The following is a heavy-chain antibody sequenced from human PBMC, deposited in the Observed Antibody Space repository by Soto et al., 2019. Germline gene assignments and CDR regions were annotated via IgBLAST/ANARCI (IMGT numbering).Heavy chain of an antibody. J-gene: IGHJ4*02. D-gene: IGHD2-2*01. CDR2: ISWNSGSI. CDR3: AKDMEPAATGTGVDY. V-gene: IGHV3-9*01. CDR1: GFTFDDYA. Sequence: PGGSLRLSCAASGFTFDDYAMHWVRQAPGKGLEWVSGISWNSGSIGYADSVKGRFTISRDNAKNSLYLQMNSLRAEDTALYYCAKDMEPAATGTGVDYWGQGTLVTVS.